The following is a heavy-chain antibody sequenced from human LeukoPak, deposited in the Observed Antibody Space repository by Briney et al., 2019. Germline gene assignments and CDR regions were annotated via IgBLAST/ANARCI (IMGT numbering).Heavy chain of an antibody. J-gene: IGHJ2*01. CDR1: GYTFTSYY. D-gene: IGHD5-12*01. V-gene: IGHV1-46*01. Sequence: GASVKVSCKASGYTFTSYYMHWVRQAPGQGLEWMGIINPSGGSTSYAQKFQGRVTMTRDTSTSTVYMELSSLRSEDTAVYYCARDLVDIVATTRVWYFDLWGRGTLVTVSS. CDR3: ARDLVDIVATTRVWYFDL. CDR2: INPSGGST.